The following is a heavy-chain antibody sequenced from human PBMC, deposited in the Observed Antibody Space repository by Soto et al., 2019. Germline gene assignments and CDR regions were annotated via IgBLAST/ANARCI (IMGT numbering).Heavy chain of an antibody. Sequence: EVQLVESGGGLVQPGGSLRLSCAASGFTFSSYTMNWVRQAPGKGLEWVSYITSTSSTIYFADSVKGRFTISRDNARNSLYLQMNSLRDEDTAVYYCAREYTGSYYPDYWGQGTLVTVSS. CDR2: ITSTSSTI. CDR3: AREYTGSYYPDY. CDR1: GFTFSSYT. D-gene: IGHD1-26*01. V-gene: IGHV3-48*02. J-gene: IGHJ4*02.